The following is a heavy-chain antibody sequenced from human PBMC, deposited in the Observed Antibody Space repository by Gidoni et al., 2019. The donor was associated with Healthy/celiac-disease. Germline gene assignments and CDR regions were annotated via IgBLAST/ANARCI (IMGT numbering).Heavy chain of an antibody. CDR2: IKPNSGGT. V-gene: IGHV1-2*02. CDR3: ARGVIISAPYYYMDV. D-gene: IGHD3-10*01. J-gene: IGHJ6*03. Sequence: QVQLVQSGAEVKKPGASVKVSCKASGYTSTGYYMHWVRQAPGQGLEWMGWIKPNSGGTNYAQKFQGRVTMTRDTSISTAYMELSRLRSDDTAVYYCARGVIISAPYYYMDVWGKGTTVTVSS. CDR1: GYTSTGYY.